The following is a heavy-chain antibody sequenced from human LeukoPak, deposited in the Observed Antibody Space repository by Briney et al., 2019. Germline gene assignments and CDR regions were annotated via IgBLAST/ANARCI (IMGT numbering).Heavy chain of an antibody. J-gene: IGHJ3*02. CDR1: GFTFDDYA. CDR2: ISGDGGST. Sequence: PGGSLRLPCAASGFTFDDYAMHWVRQAPGKGLEWVSLISGDGGSTYYADSVKGRFTISRDNSKNSLYLQMNSLRTEDTALYYCAKVFDYDILTGSGAFDIWGQGTMVTVSS. D-gene: IGHD3-9*01. CDR3: AKVFDYDILTGSGAFDI. V-gene: IGHV3-43*02.